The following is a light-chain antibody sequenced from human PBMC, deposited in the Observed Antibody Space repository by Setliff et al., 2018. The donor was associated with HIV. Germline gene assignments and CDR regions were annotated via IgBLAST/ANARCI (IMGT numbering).Light chain of an antibody. J-gene: IGLJ1*01. CDR3: SSYAITNSLP. CDR1: SSDVGGYNY. Sequence: QSVLTQPASVSGSPGQSITISCTGTSSDVGGYNYVSWYQQHPGKAPKLIIYGARNRPSGVSERFSGAKSGNTASLTISGLQAEDEADYYCSSYAITNSLPFGTGTKVTVL. CDR2: GAR. V-gene: IGLV2-14*03.